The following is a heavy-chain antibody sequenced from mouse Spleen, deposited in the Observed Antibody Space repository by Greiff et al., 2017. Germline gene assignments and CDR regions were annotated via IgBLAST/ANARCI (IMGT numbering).Heavy chain of an antibody. CDR3: ASGITTVVDY. Sequence: EVQRVESGGGLVKPGGSLKLSCAASGFTFSDYGMHWVRQAPEKGLEWVAYISSGSSTIYYADTVKGRFTISRDNAKNTLFLQMTSLRSEDTAMYYCASGITTVVDYWGQGTSVTVSS. CDR2: ISSGSSTI. CDR1: GFTFSDYG. D-gene: IGHD1-1*01. V-gene: IGHV5-17*01. J-gene: IGHJ4*01.